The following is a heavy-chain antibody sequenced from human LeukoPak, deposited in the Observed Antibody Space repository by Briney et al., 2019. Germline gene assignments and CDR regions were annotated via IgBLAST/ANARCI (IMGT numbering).Heavy chain of an antibody. V-gene: IGHV3-23*01. CDR3: AKDIVVVVSARGPFDY. J-gene: IGHJ4*02. CDR2: ISGSGGTT. CDR1: GFTFSSYA. Sequence: GGSLRLSCAASGFTFSSYAMSWVRQAPGKGLEWVSAISGSGGTTYYADSVKGRFTISRDNSKNTLYLQLNSLRADDMAVHYCAKDIVVVVSARGPFDYRGQGTLVTVSS. D-gene: IGHD2-15*01.